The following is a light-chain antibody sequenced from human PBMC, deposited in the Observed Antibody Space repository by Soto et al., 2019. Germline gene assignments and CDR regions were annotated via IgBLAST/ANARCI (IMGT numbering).Light chain of an antibody. J-gene: IGKJ1*01. V-gene: IGKV3-20*01. CDR1: QSVSSSG. CDR3: QQYGNSPQT. Sequence: EVVLTQSPVTLSLSPGESATLSCRASQSVSSSGLAWYQQKPGQAPRLLIYGVSSRATGIPDRFSGSGSGTDFTLTSSILEPEYFAVYYRQQYGNSPQTFGQGTKVEIK. CDR2: GVS.